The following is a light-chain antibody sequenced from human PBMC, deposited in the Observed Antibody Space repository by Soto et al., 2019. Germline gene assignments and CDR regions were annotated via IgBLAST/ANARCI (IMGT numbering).Light chain of an antibody. Sequence: EIVLTQPPGTLSLSPGERAPLSCRASQTVTRNYLAWHQQKPGQTPRLLVYGASSRATSIPDSFSGSGSGTDFTLTISRLEPEDVAVYYCQQYNNWPLTFGPGTKVDIK. V-gene: IGKV3-20*01. CDR1: QTVTRNY. J-gene: IGKJ3*01. CDR2: GAS. CDR3: QQYNNWPLT.